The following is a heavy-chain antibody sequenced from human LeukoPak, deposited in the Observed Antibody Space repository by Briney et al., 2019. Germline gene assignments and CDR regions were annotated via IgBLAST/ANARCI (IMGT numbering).Heavy chain of an antibody. CDR2: IYYSGST. V-gene: IGHV4-39*01. Sequence: PSETLSLTCTVSGGSISSSSYYWGWIRQPPGKGLEWIGSIYYSGSTYYNTSLKSRVTISVDTSKNQFSLKLSSVTAADTAVYYCARRLRGRSNWFDPWGQGTLVTVSS. CDR3: ARRLRGRSNWFDP. J-gene: IGHJ5*02. CDR1: GGSISSSSYY.